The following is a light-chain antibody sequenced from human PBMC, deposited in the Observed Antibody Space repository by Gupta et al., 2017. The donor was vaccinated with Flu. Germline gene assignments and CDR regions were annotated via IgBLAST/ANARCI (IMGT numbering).Light chain of an antibody. CDR1: NVGSIS. V-gene: IGLV3-21*01. CDR3: QVYETNSDHWV. Sequence: KIASRDRWGNNVGSISVHWHKQPPRKAPVLVIYGDRSRPSGIPARFSGYNSGNTATLPISRVEAGDEAEYYCQVYETNSDHWVFGGGTKLTVL. J-gene: IGLJ3*02. CDR2: GDR.